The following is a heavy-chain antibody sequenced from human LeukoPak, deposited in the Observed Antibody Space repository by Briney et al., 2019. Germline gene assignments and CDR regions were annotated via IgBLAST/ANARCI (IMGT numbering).Heavy chain of an antibody. J-gene: IGHJ4*02. CDR2: IGSDNKP. CDR1: GFTFSAYA. CDR3: ANPPIAVAGTSAY. V-gene: IGHV3-23*05. Sequence: GGSLRLSCEASGFTFSAYAMTWVRQAPGKGLEWVSSIGSDNKPHYSESVKGRFAISRDNSKNTLYLQMNSLRAEDTAVYYCANPPIAVAGTSAYWGQGTLVTVSS. D-gene: IGHD6-19*01.